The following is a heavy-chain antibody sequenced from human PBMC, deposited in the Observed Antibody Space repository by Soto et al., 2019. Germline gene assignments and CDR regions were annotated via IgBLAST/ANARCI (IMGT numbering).Heavy chain of an antibody. D-gene: IGHD3-3*01. CDR3: TTDVPIFGVVISPPTDY. J-gene: IGHJ4*02. CDR1: GFTFSNAW. Sequence: LRLSCAASGFTFSNAWMSWVRQAPGKGLEWVGRIKSKTDGGTTDYAAPVKGRFTISRDDSKNTLYLQMNSLKTEDTAVYYCTTDVPIFGVVISPPTDYWGQGTLVTVSS. V-gene: IGHV3-15*01. CDR2: IKSKTDGGTT.